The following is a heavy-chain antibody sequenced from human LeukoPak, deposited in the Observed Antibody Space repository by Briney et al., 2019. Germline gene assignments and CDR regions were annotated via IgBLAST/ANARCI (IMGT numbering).Heavy chain of an antibody. V-gene: IGHV3-21*01. CDR2: ISSSSSYI. CDR3: AREAGAVVPARRFDP. D-gene: IGHD2-2*01. J-gene: IGHJ5*02. Sequence: TGGSQRLSCAASGFTFSSYSMNWVRQAPGKGLEWVSSISSSSSYIYYADSVKGRFTISRDNAKNSLYLQMNSLRAEDTAVYYCAREAGAVVPARRFDPWGQGTLVTVSS. CDR1: GFTFSSYS.